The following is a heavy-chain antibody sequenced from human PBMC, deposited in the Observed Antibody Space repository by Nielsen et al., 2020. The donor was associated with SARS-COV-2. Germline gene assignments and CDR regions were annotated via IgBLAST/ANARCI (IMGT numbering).Heavy chain of an antibody. CDR1: GYTFSNFG. J-gene: IGHJ4*02. CDR2: ISPYNGNT. V-gene: IGHV1-18*01. Sequence: SVKVSCKASGYTFSNFGINWVRQAPGQGLEWMGWISPYNGNTNYGQKVQGRVTVTTDTSTSTAYMELRSLRSDDTAVYYCARDYFGSGRMGYWGQGTLVTVSS. D-gene: IGHD3-10*01. CDR3: ARDYFGSGRMGY.